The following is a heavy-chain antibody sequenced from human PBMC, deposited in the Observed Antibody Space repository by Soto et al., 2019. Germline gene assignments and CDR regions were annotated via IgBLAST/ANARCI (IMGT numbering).Heavy chain of an antibody. CDR3: ARIGGYHGPLDY. CDR2: TYHRGST. CDR1: GVSISSYF. Sequence: QVQLQESGPGLVKPSETLSLTCSVSGVSISSYFWGWIRQPPGRGLEWIGYTYHRGSTNYSPSLKSRVAISLDTSENQFSLKVSSVTAADTAVYYCARIGGYHGPLDYWGQGTPVTVSS. V-gene: IGHV4-59*01. D-gene: IGHD3-16*02. J-gene: IGHJ4*02.